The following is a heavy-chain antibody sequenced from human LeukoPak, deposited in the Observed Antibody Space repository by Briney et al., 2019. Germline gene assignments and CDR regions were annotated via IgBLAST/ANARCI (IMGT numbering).Heavy chain of an antibody. CDR1: GGSFSGYY. J-gene: IGHJ4*02. CDR3: ARHNYYYGTFDY. CDR2: INHSGST. D-gene: IGHD3-10*01. V-gene: IGHV4-34*01. Sequence: SEALSLTCAVYGGSFSGYYWSWIRQPPGKGLEWIGEINHSGSTNYNPSLKSRVTISVDTSKNQFSLKLSSVTAADTAVYYCARHNYYYGTFDYWGQGTLVTVSS.